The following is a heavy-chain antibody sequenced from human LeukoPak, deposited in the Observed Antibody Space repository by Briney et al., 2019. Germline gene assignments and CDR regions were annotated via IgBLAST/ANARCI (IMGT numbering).Heavy chain of an antibody. CDR2: IESDGSST. D-gene: IGHD2-2*01. Sequence: GGSLRLSCAASGFTFSSYWMHWVRQAPGKGLVWVSRIESDGSSTSYADSVKGRFTISRDNAKNTLDLQMNSLRAEDTAVYYCARDPSSTSRYFDYWGQGTLVIVSS. CDR1: GFTFSSYW. V-gene: IGHV3-74*01. J-gene: IGHJ4*02. CDR3: ARDPSSTSRYFDY.